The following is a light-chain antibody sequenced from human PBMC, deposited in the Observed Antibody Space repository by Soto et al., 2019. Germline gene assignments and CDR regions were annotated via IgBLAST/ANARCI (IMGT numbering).Light chain of an antibody. CDR1: QSVSSSY. CDR2: GAS. Sequence: EIVLTQSPGTLSLSPGERATLSCRASQSVSSSYLAWYQQKPGQAPRLLIYGASSRATGIPDRFSGGGSGTDFTLTISRLEAEDFAVYYCQPYGSSLPYTFSQGTKREIK. J-gene: IGKJ2*01. CDR3: QPYGSSLPYT. V-gene: IGKV3-20*01.